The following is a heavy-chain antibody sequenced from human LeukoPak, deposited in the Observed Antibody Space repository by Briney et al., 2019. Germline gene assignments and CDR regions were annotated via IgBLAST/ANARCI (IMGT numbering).Heavy chain of an antibody. CDR1: GFTFTDYY. D-gene: IGHD3-16*01. CDR2: ISTSGSTV. J-gene: IGHJ5*02. CDR3: ARDRQFRLHDP. V-gene: IGHV3-11*01. Sequence: GGSLRLSCTASGFTFTDYYMAWIRQAPGKGLEWLSYISTSGSTVSYVDSVKGRFTISRDNAKNSVYLQIDSLRAEDTAMYYCARDRQFRLHDPWGQGSLVTVSS.